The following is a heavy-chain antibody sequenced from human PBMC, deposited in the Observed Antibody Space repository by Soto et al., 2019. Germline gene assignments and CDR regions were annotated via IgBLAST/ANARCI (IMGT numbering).Heavy chain of an antibody. CDR3: ARTHNYLGFSGHNYGDGGVDT. D-gene: IGHD3-22*01. Sequence: QVQLVESGGGVVQTGTSLRLSCAASGFTFTNYGMHWVRQAPGKGLERVAVIWYDGSHESYADSVKGRVTISRDSSRSSLYLQMSSLIAEYTALYYWARTHNYLGFSGHNYGDGGVDTWGPVTLVTVSS. CDR1: GFTFTNYG. V-gene: IGHV3-33*01. J-gene: IGHJ4*02. CDR2: IWYDGSHE.